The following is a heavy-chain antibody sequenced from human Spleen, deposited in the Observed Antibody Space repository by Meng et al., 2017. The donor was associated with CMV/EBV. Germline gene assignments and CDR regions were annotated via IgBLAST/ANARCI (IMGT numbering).Heavy chain of an antibody. J-gene: IGHJ6*02. CDR3: AIRAGCSSTSCYGYYYYGMDV. Sequence: SVKVSCKASGGTFGSYAFSWVRQAPGRGPEWMGATIPIFAAANYAEKFQGRVTMTRDTSISTAYMELSRLRSDDTAVYYCAIRAGCSSTSCYGYYYYGMDVWGQGTTVTVSS. CDR1: GGTFGSYA. D-gene: IGHD2-2*01. V-gene: IGHV1-69*05. CDR2: TIPIFAAA.